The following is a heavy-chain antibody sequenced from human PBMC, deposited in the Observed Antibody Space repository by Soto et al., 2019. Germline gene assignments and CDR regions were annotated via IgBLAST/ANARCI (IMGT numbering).Heavy chain of an antibody. CDR3: ARVVIGYSYCLVYYYGMDV. J-gene: IGHJ6*02. Sequence: ASVKVSCKASGYTFTSYGISWVRQAPGQGLEWMGWISAYNGNTNYAQKLQGRVTMTTDTSTSTAYMELRSLRSDDTAVYYCARVVIGYSYCLVYYYGMDVWGQGTTVTVSS. CDR1: GYTFTSYG. D-gene: IGHD5-18*01. V-gene: IGHV1-18*01. CDR2: ISAYNGNT.